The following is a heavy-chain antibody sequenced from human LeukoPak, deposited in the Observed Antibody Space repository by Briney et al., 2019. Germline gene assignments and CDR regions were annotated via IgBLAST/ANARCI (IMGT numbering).Heavy chain of an antibody. CDR2: IYYSGST. Sequence: SETLSLTCTVSGGSISSYYWSWIRQPPGKGLEWIGYIYYSGSTNYNPSLKSRVTISVDTSKNQFSLKLSSVTAADTAVYYCARDSSGYFDYWGQGTLVTVSS. J-gene: IGHJ4*02. CDR3: ARDSSGYFDY. V-gene: IGHV4-59*12. D-gene: IGHD3-22*01. CDR1: GGSISSYY.